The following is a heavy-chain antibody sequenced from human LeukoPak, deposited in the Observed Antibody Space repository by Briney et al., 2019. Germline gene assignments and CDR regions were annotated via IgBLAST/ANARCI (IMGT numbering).Heavy chain of an antibody. CDR3: AKSPQRFLEYYYMDV. D-gene: IGHD3-3*01. CDR1: GFTFSSYG. J-gene: IGHJ6*03. CDR2: IWYDGSNK. V-gene: IGHV3-33*06. Sequence: GRSLRLSCAASGFTFSSYGMHWVRQAPGKGLEGVAVIWYDGSNKYYADSVKGRFTISRDNSKNTLYLQMNSLRAEDTAVYYCAKSPQRFLEYYYMDVWGKGTTVTVSS.